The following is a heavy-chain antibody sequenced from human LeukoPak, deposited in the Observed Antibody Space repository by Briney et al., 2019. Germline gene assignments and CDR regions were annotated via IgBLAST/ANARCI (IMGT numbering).Heavy chain of an antibody. Sequence: SETLSLTCTVSGYSISGGYYWGWIRQPPGKGLEWIGEINHSGSTNYNPSLKSRVTISVDTSKNQFSLKLSSVTAADTAVYYCAIYPGEEDFDYWGQGTLVTVSS. CDR2: INHSGST. CDR1: GYSISGGYY. V-gene: IGHV4-38-2*02. D-gene: IGHD3-10*01. J-gene: IGHJ4*02. CDR3: AIYPGEEDFDY.